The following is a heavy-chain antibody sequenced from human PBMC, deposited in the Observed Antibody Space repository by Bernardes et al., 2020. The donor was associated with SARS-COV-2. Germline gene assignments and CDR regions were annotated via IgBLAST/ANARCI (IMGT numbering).Heavy chain of an antibody. Sequence: GGSLRLSCTASGFTFSTYWMSWVRQAPGKGLEWVGRIRNKANSYATAYAASVEGRFTISRDDSKNTAYLQMNSLKTEDTAVYYCTTGDCSGGSCLGRGGLFDYWGQGTLVTVSS. CDR1: GFTFSTYW. J-gene: IGHJ4*02. D-gene: IGHD2-15*01. CDR2: IRNKANSYAT. V-gene: IGHV3-73*01. CDR3: TTGDCSGGSCLGRGGLFDY.